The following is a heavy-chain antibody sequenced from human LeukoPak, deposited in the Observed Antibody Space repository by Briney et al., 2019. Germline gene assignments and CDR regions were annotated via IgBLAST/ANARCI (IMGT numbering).Heavy chain of an antibody. CDR1: GYTFTGYY. V-gene: IGHV1-2*02. J-gene: IGHJ1*01. Sequence: ASVKVSCKASGYTFTGYYMHWVRQAPGQGLEWMGWINPNSGGTNYAQKFQGRVTMTRDTSISTAYTELSRLRSDDTAVYYCAREPWYCGGDCYSAQYFQHWGQGTLVTVSS. D-gene: IGHD2-21*02. CDR2: INPNSGGT. CDR3: AREPWYCGGDCYSAQYFQH.